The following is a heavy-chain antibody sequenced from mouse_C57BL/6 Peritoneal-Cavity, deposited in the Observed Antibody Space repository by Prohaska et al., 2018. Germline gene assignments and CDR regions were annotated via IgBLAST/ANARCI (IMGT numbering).Heavy chain of an antibody. Sequence: EVKLEESGGGLVQPGGSMKLSCVASGFTFSNYWMNWVRQSPEKGLEWVAQIRLKSDNYATHYAESVKVRFTISRDDPKSSVYLQMYNLRAEDTGIYYCTKTAYYAMDYWGQGTSVTVSS. CDR3: TKTAYYAMDY. D-gene: IGHD4-1*01. CDR2: IRLKSDNYAT. V-gene: IGHV6-3*01. CDR1: GFTFSNYW. J-gene: IGHJ4*01.